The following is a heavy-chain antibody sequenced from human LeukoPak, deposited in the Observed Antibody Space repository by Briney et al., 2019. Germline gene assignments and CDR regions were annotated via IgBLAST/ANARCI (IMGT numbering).Heavy chain of an antibody. CDR1: GFSFSSYE. CDR2: ISSSGSTI. CDR3: ARELTYYYDSSGYSLGAFDI. J-gene: IGHJ3*02. V-gene: IGHV3-48*03. Sequence: GGSLRLSCVASGFSFSSYEMNWVRQAPGKGLEWVSYISSSGSTIYYADSMKGRFTVSRDNAKNTLYLQMNSLRAEDTAVYYCARELTYYYDSSGYSLGAFDIWGQGTMVTVSS. D-gene: IGHD3-22*01.